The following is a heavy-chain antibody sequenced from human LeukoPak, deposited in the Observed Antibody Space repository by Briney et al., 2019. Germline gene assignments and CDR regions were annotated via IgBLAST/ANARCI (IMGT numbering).Heavy chain of an antibody. CDR2: ISSSSITI. CDR3: ARDRGGSYSAIDY. J-gene: IGHJ4*02. V-gene: IGHV3-48*04. CDR1: GFTFCSYS. D-gene: IGHD2-15*01. Sequence: GGSLRLSCAASGFTFCSYSLNWVRQAPGKGLEWVSFISSSSITIYYADSVKGRFTMSRDNAEKSLYLQMNSLRAEDTAVYYCARDRGGSYSAIDYWGQGTLVTVSS.